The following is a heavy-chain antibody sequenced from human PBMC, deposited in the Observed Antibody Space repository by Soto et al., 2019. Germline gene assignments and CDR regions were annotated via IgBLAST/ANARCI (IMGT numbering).Heavy chain of an antibody. Sequence: TLSLTCTVSGGSISSGGYYWSWIRQHPGKGLEWIGYIYYSGSTYYNPSLKSRVTISVDTSKNQFSLKLSSVTAADTAVYYCARVSLGVHVGGLSLNAFDSWGQGTMVTVAS. CDR3: ARVSLGVHVGGLSLNAFDS. V-gene: IGHV4-31*03. D-gene: IGHD3-16*02. CDR1: GGSISSGGYY. CDR2: IYYSGST. J-gene: IGHJ3*02.